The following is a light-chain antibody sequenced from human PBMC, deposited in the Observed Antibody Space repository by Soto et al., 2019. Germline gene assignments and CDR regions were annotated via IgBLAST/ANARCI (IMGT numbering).Light chain of an antibody. CDR1: STDFGGQNY. Sequence: QSALTQPASVSGSLGQSVTISCTGTSTDFGGQNYVSWYQQHPGRAPKLILYEVSNRPSGISNRFSGSKSGNTASLTISGLQPEDVADYYCSSYTDVVTLEVFGPGTKLTVL. CDR2: EVS. V-gene: IGLV2-14*01. CDR3: SSYTDVVTLEV. J-gene: IGLJ1*01.